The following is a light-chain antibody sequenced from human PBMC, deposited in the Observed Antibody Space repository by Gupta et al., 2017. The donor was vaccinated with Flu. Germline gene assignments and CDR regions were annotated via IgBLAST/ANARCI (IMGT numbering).Light chain of an antibody. Sequence: EIVLTQSPTTLFLSPGERATLSCRASQSVSSYLAWYQQKPGQAPRLLIYDASNRATGSPARFSGSGSGTDFTLTIISLEPEDFAVYYCQQRSNWFTFGGGTKVEIK. CDR3: QQRSNWFT. CDR2: DAS. J-gene: IGKJ4*01. CDR1: QSVSSY. V-gene: IGKV3-11*01.